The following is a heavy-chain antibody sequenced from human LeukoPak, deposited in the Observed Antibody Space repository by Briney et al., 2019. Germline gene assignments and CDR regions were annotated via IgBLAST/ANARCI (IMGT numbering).Heavy chain of an antibody. Sequence: GGSLRLSCEASGFTFKNYAMAWVRQAPGKGLEWVSGLSGSGAATYYADSVKGRFTISRDNSKNTLYLQMNSLRAEDTAVYYCAKDLAGSGSYSFDYWGQGTLVTVSS. CDR1: GFTFKNYA. V-gene: IGHV3-23*01. CDR3: AKDLAGSGSYSFDY. J-gene: IGHJ4*02. CDR2: LSGSGAAT. D-gene: IGHD1-26*01.